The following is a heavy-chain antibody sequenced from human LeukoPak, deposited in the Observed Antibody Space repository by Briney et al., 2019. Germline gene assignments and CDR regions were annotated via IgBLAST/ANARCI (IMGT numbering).Heavy chain of an antibody. V-gene: IGHV4-4*07. J-gene: IGHJ4*02. D-gene: IGHD6-13*01. CDR2: IYTSGNT. CDR3: ARRGHSSSWYGRYFDY. CDR1: GGSISRYY. Sequence: SETLSLTCTVSGGSISRYYWGWLRQPADKGLEWIGRIYTSGNTNYNPSLKSRVTISVDTSKNQFSLKLSSVTAADTAVYYCARRGHSSSWYGRYFDYWGQGTLVTVSS.